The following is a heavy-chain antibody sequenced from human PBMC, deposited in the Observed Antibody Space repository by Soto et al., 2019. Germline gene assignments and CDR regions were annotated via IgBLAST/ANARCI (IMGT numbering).Heavy chain of an antibody. J-gene: IGHJ4*02. CDR1: GYTFTSYD. D-gene: IGHD6-19*01. CDR2: MNPNSGNT. V-gene: IGHV1-8*01. Sequence: ASVKVSCKASGYTFTSYDINWVRQATGQGLEWMGWMNPNSGNTGYAQKFQGRVTMTRNTSISTAYMELSSLRSEDTAVYYCASQQPLYSSGWYYYWGQGTLVTVSS. CDR3: ASQQPLYSSGWYYY.